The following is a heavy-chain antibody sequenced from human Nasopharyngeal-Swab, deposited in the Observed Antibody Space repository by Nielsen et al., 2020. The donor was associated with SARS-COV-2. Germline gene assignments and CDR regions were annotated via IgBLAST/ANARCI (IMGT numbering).Heavy chain of an antibody. D-gene: IGHD3-3*01. CDR2: ISWNSGSI. Sequence: GGSPRLSCAASGFTFDDYAMHWVRQAPGKGLEWVSGISWNSGSIGYADSVKGRFTISRDNAKNSLYLQMNSLRAEDTALYYCAKDLNFWSGYPYYFDYWGQGTLVTVSS. CDR3: AKDLNFWSGYPYYFDY. V-gene: IGHV3-9*01. CDR1: GFTFDDYA. J-gene: IGHJ4*02.